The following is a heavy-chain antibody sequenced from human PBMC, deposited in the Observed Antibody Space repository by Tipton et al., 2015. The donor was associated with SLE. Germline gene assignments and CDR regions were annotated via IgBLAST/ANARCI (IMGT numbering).Heavy chain of an antibody. CDR1: GFTVSSNY. J-gene: IGHJ5*02. D-gene: IGHD3-16*01. V-gene: IGHV3-7*01. CDR3: ARVQAYEGFDP. Sequence: SLRLSCAASGFTVSSNYMNWVRQAPGKGLEWVANINQDGSERDYVDSVRGRFTISRDNPKNSLYLQMNSLRAEDTAVYYCARVQAYEGFDPWGQGTLVTVSS. CDR2: INQDGSER.